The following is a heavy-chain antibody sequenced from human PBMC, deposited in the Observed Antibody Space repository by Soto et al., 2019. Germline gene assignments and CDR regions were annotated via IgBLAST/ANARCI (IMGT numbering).Heavy chain of an antibody. CDR1: GGTFSSYA. V-gene: IGHV1-69*13. CDR3: ARGREYQLLFNWFDP. J-gene: IGHJ5*02. Sequence: ASVKVSCKASGGTFSSYAISWVRQAPGQGLEWMGGIIPIFGTANYAQKFQGRVTITADESTSTAYMELSSLRSEDTAVYYCARGREYQLLFNWFDPWGQGTLVTVSS. D-gene: IGHD2-2*01. CDR2: IIPIFGTA.